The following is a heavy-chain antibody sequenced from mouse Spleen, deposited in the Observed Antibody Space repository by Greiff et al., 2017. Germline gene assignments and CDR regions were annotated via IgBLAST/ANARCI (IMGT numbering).Heavy chain of an antibody. CDR2: IDPSDSYT. D-gene: IGHD1-1*01. V-gene: IGHV1-50*01. CDR1: GYTFTSYW. Sequence: VQLQQPGAELVKPGASVKLSCKASGYTFTSYWMQWVKQRPGQGLEWIGEIDPSDSYTNYNQKFKGKATLTVDTSSSTAYMQLSSLTSEDSAVYYCARWDYYDGSYWYFDVWGAGTTVTVSS. J-gene: IGHJ1*01. CDR3: ARWDYYDGSYWYFDV.